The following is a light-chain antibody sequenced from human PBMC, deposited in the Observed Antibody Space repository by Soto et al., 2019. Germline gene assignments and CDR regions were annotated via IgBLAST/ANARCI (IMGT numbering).Light chain of an antibody. V-gene: IGLV2-11*01. Sequence: QSALTQPRSVSGSPGQSVTISCTGTSSDVGGYNYVSWYQQHPGKAPKLMIYDVSKRPAGVPDRFSGSKSGNTASLTISGLQAEDEGDYYCCSYAGSSVGVFGGGTKLTVL. CDR1: SSDVGGYNY. CDR2: DVS. J-gene: IGLJ3*02. CDR3: CSYAGSSVGV.